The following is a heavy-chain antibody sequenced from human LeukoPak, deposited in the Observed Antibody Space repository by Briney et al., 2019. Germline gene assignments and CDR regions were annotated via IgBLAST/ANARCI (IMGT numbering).Heavy chain of an antibody. CDR3: ASGYIVATS. Sequence: SETLSLTCAVYGGSSSGYYWSWIRQPPGKGLEWIGEINHSGSTNYNPSLKSRVTISVDTSKNQFSLKLSSVTAADTAVYYCASGYIVATSWGQGTLVTVSS. CDR1: GGSSSGYY. V-gene: IGHV4-34*01. CDR2: INHSGST. J-gene: IGHJ4*02. D-gene: IGHD5-12*01.